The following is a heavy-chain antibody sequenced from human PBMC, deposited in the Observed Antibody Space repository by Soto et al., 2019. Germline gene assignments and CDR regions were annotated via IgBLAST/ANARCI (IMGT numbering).Heavy chain of an antibody. D-gene: IGHD3-10*01. CDR3: ARGYYYGSGSYPRFNWFDP. J-gene: IGHJ5*02. Sequence: SETLSLTCAVYGGSFSGFYWSWIRQPPGKGLEWIGEINHSGSTNYNPSLKSRVTISVDTSKNQFSLKLSPVTAADTAVYYCARGYYYGSGSYPRFNWFDPWGQGTLVTVSS. CDR1: GGSFSGFY. CDR2: INHSGST. V-gene: IGHV4-34*01.